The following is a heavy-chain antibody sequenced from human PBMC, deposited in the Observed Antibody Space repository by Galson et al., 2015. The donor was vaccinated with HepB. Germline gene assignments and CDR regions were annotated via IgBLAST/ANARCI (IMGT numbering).Heavy chain of an antibody. V-gene: IGHV4-34*01. CDR1: GGSFSGYY. D-gene: IGHD2/OR15-2a*01. J-gene: IGHJ4*02. CDR2: INHSGGT. CDR3: ARFLPLSHFYRGRIPAFDY. Sequence: SEPLSLTCTVYGGSFSGYYWSWIRQPPGKGLEWIGEINHSGGTTYNPSLKSRVTISVDTSKNQFSLKLSSLTAADTAVYYCARFLPLSHFYRGRIPAFDYWGQGTLVTVSS.